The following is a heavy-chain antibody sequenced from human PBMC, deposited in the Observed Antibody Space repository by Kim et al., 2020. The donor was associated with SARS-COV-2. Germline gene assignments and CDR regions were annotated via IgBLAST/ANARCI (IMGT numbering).Heavy chain of an antibody. CDR1: GGSFSGYY. D-gene: IGHD6-19*01. CDR2: INHSGST. J-gene: IGHJ5*02. Sequence: SETLSLTCAVYGGSFSGYYWSWIRQPPGKGLEWIGEINHSGSTNYNPSLKSRVTISVDTSKNQFSLKLSSVTAADTAVYYCARASRRRIAVARNWFDPWG. V-gene: IGHV4-34*01. CDR3: ARASRRRIAVARNWFDP.